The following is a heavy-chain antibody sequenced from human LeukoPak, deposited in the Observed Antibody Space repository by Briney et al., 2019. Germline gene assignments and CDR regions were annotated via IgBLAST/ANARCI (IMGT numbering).Heavy chain of an antibody. CDR3: ARLSGAPVRHPIYHFDY. D-gene: IGHD1-26*01. J-gene: IGHJ4*02. CDR1: GYSISSGYY. Sequence: SETLSLTCAVSGYSISSGYYWGWIRQPPGKGLEWIGNVYHSGSTYKNPALKSRVSISLDTSNNQFSLKQTSVTAADTAIYYCARLSGAPVRHPIYHFDYWGQGTLVTVSS. V-gene: IGHV4-38-2*01. CDR2: VYHSGST.